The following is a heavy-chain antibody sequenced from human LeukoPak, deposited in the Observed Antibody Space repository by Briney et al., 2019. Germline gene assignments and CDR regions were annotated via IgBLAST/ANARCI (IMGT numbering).Heavy chain of an antibody. CDR2: IYYSGST. CDR3: ARVETGDFGY. J-gene: IGHJ4*02. CDR1: GGSISSGDYY. Sequence: SETLSLTCTVSGGSISSGDYYWSWIRQPPGKGLEWIGYIYYSGSTYYNPSLKSRVTISVDTSKNQFSLKLGSVTAADTAVYYCARVETGDFGYWGQGTLVTVSS. D-gene: IGHD7-27*01. V-gene: IGHV4-30-4*01.